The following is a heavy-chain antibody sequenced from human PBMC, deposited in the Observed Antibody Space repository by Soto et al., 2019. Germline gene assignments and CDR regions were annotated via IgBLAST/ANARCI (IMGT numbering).Heavy chain of an antibody. V-gene: IGHV1-18*01. J-gene: IGHJ5*02. Sequence: QVQLVQSGAEVKKPGASVKVSCKASGYTFTSYGISWVRQAPGQGLEWMGWISAYNGNTNYAQKLQGRVTMTTDTSTSTAYMELRSLRSDDTAVYYCARVNSDILTGYFFWFDPWGQGTLVTVSS. CDR2: ISAYNGNT. CDR3: ARVNSDILTGYFFWFDP. CDR1: GYTFTSYG. D-gene: IGHD3-9*01.